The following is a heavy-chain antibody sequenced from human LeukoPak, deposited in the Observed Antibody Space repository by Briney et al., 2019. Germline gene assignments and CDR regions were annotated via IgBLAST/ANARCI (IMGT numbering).Heavy chain of an antibody. J-gene: IGHJ4*02. Sequence: SQTLSLTCTVSGGSISSGGYYWSWIRQHPGKGLEWIGYIYYSGSTYYNPSLKSRVTISVDTSKNQFSLKLSSVTAADTAVYYCAGGFTMTAQDYWGQGTLITVSS. CDR1: GGSISSGGYY. V-gene: IGHV4-31*03. CDR2: IYYSGST. CDR3: AGGFTMTAQDY. D-gene: IGHD3-16*01.